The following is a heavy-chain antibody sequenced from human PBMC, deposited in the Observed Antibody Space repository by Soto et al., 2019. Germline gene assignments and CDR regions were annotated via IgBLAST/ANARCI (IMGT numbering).Heavy chain of an antibody. Sequence: QVHLVQSGAVVENPGASVKVSCKASGYTFTNFGINWVRQAPGQGLEWMGWITPYNGNANYPQKHQDRLTITTDTSTNTAYFELRSLRSDETAVYFCARARMFSGAHHDYWGQGTRVTVSS. CDR1: GYTFTNFG. J-gene: IGHJ4*02. D-gene: IGHD1-26*01. CDR3: ARARMFSGAHHDY. V-gene: IGHV1-18*04. CDR2: ITPYNGNA.